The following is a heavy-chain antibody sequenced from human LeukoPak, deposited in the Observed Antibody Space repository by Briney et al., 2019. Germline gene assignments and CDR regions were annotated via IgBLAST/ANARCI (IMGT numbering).Heavy chain of an antibody. D-gene: IGHD3-3*01. CDR3: ARDSSAWSGYYDY. J-gene: IGHJ4*02. V-gene: IGHV3-74*01. Sequence: GXXLRLSCAASEFTFSSYWMHWVRQAPGKGLVWVSRINSDGSSTIYADSVKGRFTISRDNAKNTLYLQMNSLRAEDTAVYYCARDSSAWSGYYDYWGQGTLVTVSS. CDR1: EFTFSSYW. CDR2: INSDGSST.